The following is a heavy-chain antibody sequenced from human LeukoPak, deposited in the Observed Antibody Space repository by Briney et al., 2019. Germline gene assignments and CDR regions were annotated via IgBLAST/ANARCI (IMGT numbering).Heavy chain of an antibody. J-gene: IGHJ6*02. CDR1: GGTFSSYA. V-gene: IGHV1-69*05. Sequence: ASVKVSCKASGGTFSSYAISWVRQAPGQGLEWMGGIIPIFGTANYAQKLQGRVTMTTDTSTSTAYMELRSLRSDDTAVYYCARGEGLELLAWGQGTTVTVSS. CDR3: ARGEGLELLA. CDR2: IIPIFGTA. D-gene: IGHD1-7*01.